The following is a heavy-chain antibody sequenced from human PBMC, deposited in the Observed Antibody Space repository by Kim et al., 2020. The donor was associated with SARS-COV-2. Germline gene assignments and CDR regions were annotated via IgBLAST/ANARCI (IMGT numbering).Heavy chain of an antibody. CDR3: ASSDRIAAAGIRNYYYYGMDV. CDR2: IIPILGIA. V-gene: IGHV1-69*04. Sequence: SVKVSCKASGGTFSSYAISWVRQAPGQGLEWMGRIIPILGIANYAQKIQGRVTITADKSTSTAYMELSSLRSEDTAVYYCASSDRIAAAGIRNYYYYGMDVWGQGTTVTVSS. J-gene: IGHJ6*02. CDR1: GGTFSSYA. D-gene: IGHD6-13*01.